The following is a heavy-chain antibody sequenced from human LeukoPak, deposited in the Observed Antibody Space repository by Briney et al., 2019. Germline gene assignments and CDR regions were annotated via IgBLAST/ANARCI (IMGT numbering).Heavy chain of an antibody. CDR2: IYYSGST. Sequence: SETLSLTCTVPGGSFRTYYWSWIWQPPGKGLEWIGYIYYSGSTDYNPSLKSRVTMSLDTSKIQFSLNLSSVTAADTAVYYCARAVITFGSAVAKAFYCWGQGTLVTVSS. CDR1: GGSFRTYY. D-gene: IGHD3-16*01. J-gene: IGHJ4*02. V-gene: IGHV4-59*01. CDR3: ARAVITFGSAVAKAFYC.